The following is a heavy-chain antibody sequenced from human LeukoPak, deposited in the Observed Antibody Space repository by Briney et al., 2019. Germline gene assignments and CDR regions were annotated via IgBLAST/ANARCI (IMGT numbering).Heavy chain of an antibody. CDR2: IYLSGTT. D-gene: IGHD3-9*01. V-gene: IGHV4-38-2*01. J-gene: IGHJ4*02. CDR1: GFTFSSYA. CDR3: ARIFILSGFSSYFDH. Sequence: GSLRLSCAASGFTFSSYAMSWIRQTPGKGLEWIGSIYLSGTTYYNPSLKSRVTISVDTSKNQFSLKLSSVTAADTAVYFCARIFILSGFSSYFDHWGQGTLVTVSS.